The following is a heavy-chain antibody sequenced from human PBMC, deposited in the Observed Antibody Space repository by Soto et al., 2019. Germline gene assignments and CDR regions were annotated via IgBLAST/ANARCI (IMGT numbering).Heavy chain of an antibody. CDR3: ARDSDYGSNSGWLDP. J-gene: IGHJ5*02. D-gene: IGHD4-17*01. Sequence: GGSLRLSCAASGFTFSNYGMHWVRQAPGKGLEWVAVIWYDGSNKYYGDSVKGRFTISRDYSKNTLFLQMNSLRAEDTALYYCARDSDYGSNSGWLDPWGQGTLVTVSS. CDR2: IWYDGSNK. V-gene: IGHV3-33*01. CDR1: GFTFSNYG.